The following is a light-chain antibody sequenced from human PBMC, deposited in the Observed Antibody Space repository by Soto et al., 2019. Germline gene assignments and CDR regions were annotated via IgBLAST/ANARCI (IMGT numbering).Light chain of an antibody. CDR3: SSYTSSSTLV. CDR1: SSDVGSYNR. V-gene: IGLV2-18*02. J-gene: IGLJ2*01. Sequence: QSALTQPPSVSGSPGQSVTISCTGTSSDVGSYNRVSWYQQPPGTAPKLMIHEVSNRPSGVPARFSGSKSGNTASLTISGLQAEDEADYYCSSYTSSSTLVFGGGTELTVL. CDR2: EVS.